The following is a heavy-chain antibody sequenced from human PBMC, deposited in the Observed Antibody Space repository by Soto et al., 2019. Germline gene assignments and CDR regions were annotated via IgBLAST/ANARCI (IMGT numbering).Heavy chain of an antibody. J-gene: IGHJ4*02. CDR1: GYTFTSYG. Sequence: ASVKVSCKASGYTFTSYGISWVRQAPGQGLEWMGWLSAYNGNTNYAQKLQGRVTMTTDTSTSTAYMELRSLRSDDTAVYYCASKSARRTFDYWGQGTLVTVSS. CDR3: ASKSARRTFDY. D-gene: IGHD6-6*01. V-gene: IGHV1-18*01. CDR2: LSAYNGNT.